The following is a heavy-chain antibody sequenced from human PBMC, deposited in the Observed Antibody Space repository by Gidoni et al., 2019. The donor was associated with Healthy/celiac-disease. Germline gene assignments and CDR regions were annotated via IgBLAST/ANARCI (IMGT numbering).Heavy chain of an antibody. Sequence: EVQLVESGGGLVKPGGSLRLSCAAYGFTFSSYSMNWVRQAPGKGLEWVSSISSSSSYIYYADSVKGRFTISRDNAKNSLYLQMNSLRAEDTAVYYCARRDYYDSSGNPYWGQGTLVTVSS. D-gene: IGHD3-22*01. CDR3: ARRDYYDSSGNPY. J-gene: IGHJ4*02. CDR1: GFTFSSYS. V-gene: IGHV3-21*01. CDR2: ISSSSSYI.